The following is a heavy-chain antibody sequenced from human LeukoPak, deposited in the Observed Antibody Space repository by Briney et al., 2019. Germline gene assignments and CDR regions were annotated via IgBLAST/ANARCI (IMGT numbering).Heavy chain of an antibody. CDR1: GFTFSSYG. CDR3: ARLNYGSGSFFHYYYYMDV. Sequence: GTLRLSCAASGFTFSSYGMSWVRQAPGKGLEWIGSIYYSGSTYYNPSLKSRVTISVDTSKNQFSLKLSSVTAADTAVYYCARLNYGSGSFFHYYYYMDVWGKGTTVTISS. V-gene: IGHV4-39*01. CDR2: IYYSGST. J-gene: IGHJ6*03. D-gene: IGHD3-10*01.